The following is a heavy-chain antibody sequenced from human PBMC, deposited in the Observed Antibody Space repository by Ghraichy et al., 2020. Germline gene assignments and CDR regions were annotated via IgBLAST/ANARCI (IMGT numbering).Heavy chain of an antibody. CDR1: GDTFSSYA. Sequence: SVKVACKASGDTFSSYAISWVRQAPGQGLEWMGGMIAVFGTATYGQKFQGRATITADESTSTSYMELTDLTSEDTAVYYCARDQGDYSDRYYFYNMEVWGLGTTVTVSS. CDR2: MIAVFGTA. D-gene: IGHD4-17*01. J-gene: IGHJ6*02. CDR3: ARDQGDYSDRYYFYNMEV. V-gene: IGHV1-69*13.